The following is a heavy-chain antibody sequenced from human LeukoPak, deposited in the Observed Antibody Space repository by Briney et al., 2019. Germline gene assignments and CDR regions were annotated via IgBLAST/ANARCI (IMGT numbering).Heavy chain of an antibody. V-gene: IGHV1-18*01. J-gene: IGHJ5*02. CDR2: ISAYNGNT. D-gene: IGHD3-22*01. Sequence: GASVKVSCKASGYTFTSYGISWVRQAPGQGLEWMGWISAYNGNTNYAQKLQGRVTMTTDTSTSTAYMELRSLRSDDTAVYYCARVLPFITMIERFAPWGQGALWTVSS. CDR3: ARVLPFITMIERFAP. CDR1: GYTFTSYG.